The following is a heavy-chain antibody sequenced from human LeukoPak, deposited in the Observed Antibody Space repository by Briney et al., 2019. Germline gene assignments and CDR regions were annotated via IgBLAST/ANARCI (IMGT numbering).Heavy chain of an antibody. D-gene: IGHD1-26*01. J-gene: IGHJ2*01. CDR2: IKSGGSP. CDR3: ARDRVGGFDL. Sequence: EGSLRLSCAASGFTVSSYYMNWVRQAPGKGLEWVSVIKSGGSPNYADSVKGRFTISRDNSKNSLYLQMNSLRDEDTAVFYCARDRVGGFDLWGRGTLVTVSS. CDR1: GFTVSSYY. V-gene: IGHV3-66*02.